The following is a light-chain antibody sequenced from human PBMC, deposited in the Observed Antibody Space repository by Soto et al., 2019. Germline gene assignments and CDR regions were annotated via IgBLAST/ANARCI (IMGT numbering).Light chain of an antibody. J-gene: IGKJ5*01. V-gene: IGKV4-1*01. Sequence: DIVMTQSPDSLAVSLGERATINCKSSQSLLSNSEYILAWLQHKPGQPPKVLIYGASARESGVPDRFSGSGSGKDFSLTSSGLQAEDVADYYCQHYYGSPITFGEGSRLEIK. CDR1: QSLLSNSEYI. CDR3: QHYYGSPIT. CDR2: GAS.